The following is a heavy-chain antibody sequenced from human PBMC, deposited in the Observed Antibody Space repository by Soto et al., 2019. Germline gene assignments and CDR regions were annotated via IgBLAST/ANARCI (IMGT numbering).Heavy chain of an antibody. V-gene: IGHV1-69*13. CDR3: ARDNFSTGDTRAYYYGMDV. J-gene: IGHJ6*02. CDR1: GGTFSSYA. D-gene: IGHD4-17*01. CDR2: IIPIFGTA. Sequence: SVKVSCKASGGTFSSYAISWVRQAPGQGLEWMGGIIPIFGTANYAQKFQGRVTITADESTSTAYMELSSLRSEDTAVYYCARDNFSTGDTRAYYYGMDVWGQGTTVTVSS.